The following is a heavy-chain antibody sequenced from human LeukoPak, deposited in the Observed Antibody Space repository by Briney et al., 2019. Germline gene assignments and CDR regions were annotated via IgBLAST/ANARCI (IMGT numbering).Heavy chain of an antibody. V-gene: IGHV3-48*01. Sequence: GGFLRLSCAASGFTFSSYSMNWVRQAPGKGLEWVSYISSSSSTIYYADSVKGRFTISRDNAKNSLYLQMNSLRAEDTAVYYCASFTLLWSYWGQGTLVTVSS. J-gene: IGHJ4*02. CDR3: ASFTLLWSY. D-gene: IGHD3-10*01. CDR2: ISSSSSTI. CDR1: GFTFSSYS.